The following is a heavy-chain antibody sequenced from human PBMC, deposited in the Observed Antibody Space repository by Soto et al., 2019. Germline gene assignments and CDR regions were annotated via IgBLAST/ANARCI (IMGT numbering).Heavy chain of an antibody. CDR2: INPSGGST. V-gene: IGHV1-46*03. CDR1: GYAFTSYH. J-gene: IGHJ4*02. Sequence: ASVKVSCKASGYAFTSYHMHWVRQAPGQGLQWMGIINPSGGSTFYAQKFQGRVTMTRDTSTSTVYMDLSSLRSEDTAVYYCASVYCSGGGCYSIDYWGQGTLVTVSS. D-gene: IGHD2-15*01. CDR3: ASVYCSGGGCYSIDY.